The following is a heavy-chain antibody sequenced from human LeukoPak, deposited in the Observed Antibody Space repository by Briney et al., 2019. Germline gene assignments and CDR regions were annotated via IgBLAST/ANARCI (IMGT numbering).Heavy chain of an antibody. V-gene: IGHV3-30-3*01. J-gene: IGHJ4*02. CDR1: GFTFSSHA. D-gene: IGHD6-19*01. CDR2: ISYDGSNK. Sequence: GRSLRLSCAASGFTFSSHAMHWVRQAPGKGLEWGAVISYDGSNKYYADSVKGRFTISRDNSKNTLHLQMNSLRAEDTAVYYCARDRDRKAVAGLFDYWGQGTLVTVSS. CDR3: ARDRDRKAVAGLFDY.